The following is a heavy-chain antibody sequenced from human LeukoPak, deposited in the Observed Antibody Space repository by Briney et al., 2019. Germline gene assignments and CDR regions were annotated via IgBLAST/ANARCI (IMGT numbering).Heavy chain of an antibody. CDR1: GFTFSSHA. CDR3: AKDPYGTRYFDY. V-gene: IGHV3-23*01. D-gene: IGHD2-2*01. CDR2: LGGSGYNT. Sequence: GGSLRLSCAASGFTFSSHALSWVRQAPGKGLEWVSSLGGSGYNTYYADSVKGRFTISRDNSKNTVYLQMNSLRAEDTAVYYCAKDPYGTRYFDYWGQGSLVTVSS. J-gene: IGHJ4*02.